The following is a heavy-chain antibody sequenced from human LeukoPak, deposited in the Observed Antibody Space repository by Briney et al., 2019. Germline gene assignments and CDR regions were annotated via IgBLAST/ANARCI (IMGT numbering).Heavy chain of an antibody. CDR2: INHSGST. CDR3: ARGSPETYYYGSGSYLRAYFAY. J-gene: IGHJ4*02. Sequence: PSETLSLTCAVYGGSFSGYYWSWIRQPPGKGLEWIGEINHSGSTNYNPSLKSRVTISVDTSKNQFSLKLRSVTAADTAVYYCARGSPETYYYGSGSYLRAYFAYWGQGTLVTVSS. V-gene: IGHV4-34*01. D-gene: IGHD3-10*01. CDR1: GGSFSGYY.